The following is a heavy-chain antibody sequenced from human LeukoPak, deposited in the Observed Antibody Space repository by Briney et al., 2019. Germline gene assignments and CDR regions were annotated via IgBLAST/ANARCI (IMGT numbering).Heavy chain of an antibody. Sequence: SETLSLTCTVSGGSISSGDYYWSWIRQPPGKGLEWIGEINHSGSTNYNPSLKSRVTISVDTSKNQFSLKLSSVTAADTAVYYCARDGPVKWGQGTLVTVSS. CDR2: INHSGST. V-gene: IGHV4-39*07. CDR3: ARDGPVK. D-gene: IGHD3-22*01. J-gene: IGHJ4*02. CDR1: GGSISSGDYY.